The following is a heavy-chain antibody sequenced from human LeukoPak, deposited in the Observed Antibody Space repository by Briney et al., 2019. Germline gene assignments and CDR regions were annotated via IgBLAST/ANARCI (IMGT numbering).Heavy chain of an antibody. D-gene: IGHD4-11*01. V-gene: IGHV3-21*01. J-gene: IGHJ4*02. CDR2: ISSSSLYI. CDR1: GFTLSTYS. Sequence: GGSLRLSCAASGFTLSTYSLNWVRQAPGKGLEWVSSISSSSLYIYYADSVKGRFTISRDNAKNSLFLQMNSLRVEDTALYYCAREMALTTVESKFDYWGQGTLVTVSS. CDR3: AREMALTTVESKFDY.